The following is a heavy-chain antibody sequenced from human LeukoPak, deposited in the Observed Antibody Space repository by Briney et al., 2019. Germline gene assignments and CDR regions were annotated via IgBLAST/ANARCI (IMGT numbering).Heavy chain of an antibody. D-gene: IGHD2-15*01. CDR2: VNPNSGHT. CDR1: GYTFTIYD. CDR3: ARGAPGSYCSGGSCPYFDY. Sequence: ASVKVSCKASGYTFTIYDINWVRQATGQGLEWMGWVNPNSGHTGYAQKFQGRVTMTRNTSISTAYMELSSLRSEDTAVYYCARGAPGSYCSGGSCPYFDYWGQGTLVSVSS. V-gene: IGHV1-8*01. J-gene: IGHJ4*02.